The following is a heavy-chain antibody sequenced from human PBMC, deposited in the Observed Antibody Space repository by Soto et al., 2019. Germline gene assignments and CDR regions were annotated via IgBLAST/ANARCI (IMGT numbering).Heavy chain of an antibody. CDR2: ISYDGSNK. V-gene: IGHV3-30-3*01. J-gene: IGHJ4*02. CDR1: GFTFSSYA. CDR3: ARDRFVVRGVIGPFDY. D-gene: IGHD3-10*01. Sequence: QVQLVKSGGGVVQPGRSLRLSCAASGFTFSSYAMHWVRQAPGKGLEWVAVISYDGSNKYYADSVKGRFTISRDNSKNTLYLQMNSLRAEDTAVYYCARDRFVVRGVIGPFDYWGQGTLVTVSS.